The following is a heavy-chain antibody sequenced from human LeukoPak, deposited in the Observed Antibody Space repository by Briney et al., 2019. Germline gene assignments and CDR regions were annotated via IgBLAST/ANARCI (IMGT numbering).Heavy chain of an antibody. CDR1: GGSISSSSYY. Sequence: SETLSLTCTASGGSISSSSYYWGSIRQPPGKGLECIGSIFYSGRTYYNPSLKSRVTILVDTSKNQFSLKLSSVTAADTAVYYCARCGDSSGYYSLDYWGQGTLVTVSS. D-gene: IGHD3-22*01. J-gene: IGHJ4*02. CDR2: IFYSGRT. CDR3: ARCGDSSGYYSLDY. V-gene: IGHV4-39*07.